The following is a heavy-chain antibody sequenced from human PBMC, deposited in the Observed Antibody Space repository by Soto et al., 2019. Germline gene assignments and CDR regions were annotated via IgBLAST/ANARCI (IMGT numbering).Heavy chain of an antibody. V-gene: IGHV3-53*01. CDR3: ARDCSGGCDSSGSEAFDN. D-gene: IGHD3-10*01. J-gene: IGHJ3*02. CDR2: IYTSGTT. Sequence: GGSLRLSCAASGFTVSEEYMNWVRQAPRKGLEWVSVIYTSGTTYSANSETGRFTIPRDNFKNTLYLQMYIVRDEDTAMYYCARDCSGGCDSSGSEAFDNWGQGTMVTVSS. CDR1: GFTVSEEY.